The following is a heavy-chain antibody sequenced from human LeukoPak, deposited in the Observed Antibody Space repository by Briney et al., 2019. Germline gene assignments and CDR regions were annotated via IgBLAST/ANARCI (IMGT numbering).Heavy chain of an antibody. J-gene: IGHJ4*02. CDR3: ARLGEYSSSWFFDY. V-gene: IGHV4-31*03. CDR2: IYYSGST. CDR1: GGSISSGGYY. Sequence: SETLSLTCTVSGGSISSGGYYWSWLRQHPVKGLEWIAYIYYSGSTYYNPSLKSRVTISVDTSKNQFSLKLSSVTAADAAVYYCARLGEYSSSWFFDYWGQGTLVTVSS. D-gene: IGHD6-13*01.